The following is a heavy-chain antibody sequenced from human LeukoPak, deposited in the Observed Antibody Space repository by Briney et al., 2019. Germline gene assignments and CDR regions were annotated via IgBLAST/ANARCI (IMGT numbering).Heavy chain of an antibody. J-gene: IGHJ4*02. CDR3: ATVSVRLTAILRYFDY. CDR2: INPSGGST. CDR1: GYTFTSYY. Sequence: ASVKVSCKASGYTFTSYYMHWVRQAPGQGLEWMGIINPSGGSTSYAQKFQGRVTMTRDMSTSTVYMELSSLRSEDTAVYYCATVSVRLTAILRYFDYWGQGTLVTVSS. D-gene: IGHD2-21*02. V-gene: IGHV1-46*01.